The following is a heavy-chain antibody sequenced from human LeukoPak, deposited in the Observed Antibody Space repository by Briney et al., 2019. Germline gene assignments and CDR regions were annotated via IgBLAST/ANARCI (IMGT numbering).Heavy chain of an antibody. V-gene: IGHV4-34*01. Sequence: PSETLSLTCAVYGGSFSGYYWSWIRQPPGKGLEWIGEINHSGSTNYNPSLKSRVTISVGTSKNQFSLKLSSVTAADTAVYYCARGEDYYMDVWGKGTTVTVSS. CDR2: INHSGST. CDR1: GGSFSGYY. CDR3: ARGEDYYMDV. J-gene: IGHJ6*03.